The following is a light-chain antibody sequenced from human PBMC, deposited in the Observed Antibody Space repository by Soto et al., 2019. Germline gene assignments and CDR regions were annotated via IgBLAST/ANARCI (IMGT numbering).Light chain of an antibody. CDR1: NSNIGAGYD. V-gene: IGLV1-40*01. CDR2: GNT. CDR3: QSYDSSLSGDV. J-gene: IGLJ1*01. Sequence: QSVLTQPPSVSGAPGQRVTISCTGSNSNIGAGYDVHWYQQLPGTAPKLLIYGNTNRPSGVPDRFSGSKSGTSASLAITGLQSEVEADYYCQSYDSSLSGDVFGTGTKLTVL.